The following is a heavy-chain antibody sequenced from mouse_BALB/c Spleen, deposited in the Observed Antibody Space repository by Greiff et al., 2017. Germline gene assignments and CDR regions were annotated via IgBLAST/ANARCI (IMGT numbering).Heavy chain of an antibody. V-gene: IGHV5-4*02. J-gene: IGHJ1*01. CDR1: GFTFSDYY. CDR3: ARDRSPITTVVATDWYFDV. CDR2: ISDGGSYT. Sequence: EVQRVESGGGLVKPGGSLKLSCAASGFTFSDYYMYWVRQTPEKRLEWVATISDGGSYTYYPDSVKGRFTISRDNAKNNLYLQMSSLKSEVTAMYYCARDRSPITTVVATDWYFDVWGAGTTVTVSS. D-gene: IGHD1-1*01.